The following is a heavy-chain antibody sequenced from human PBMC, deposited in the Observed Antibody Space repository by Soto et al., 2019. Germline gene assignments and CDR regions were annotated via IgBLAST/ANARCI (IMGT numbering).Heavy chain of an antibody. CDR1: GGSISSGDYY. CDR2: IYYSGST. J-gene: IGHJ6*02. D-gene: IGHD1-7*01. V-gene: IGHV4-30-4*01. CDR3: ARVAPNLNYLHGMDV. Sequence: QVQLQESGPGLVKPSQTLSLTCTVSGGSISSGDYYWSWIRQPPGKGLEWIGYIYYSGSTYYNPSLESRVTIAVDTSKNQFSLKLSSVTAADTAVYYCARVAPNLNYLHGMDVWGQGTTVTVSS.